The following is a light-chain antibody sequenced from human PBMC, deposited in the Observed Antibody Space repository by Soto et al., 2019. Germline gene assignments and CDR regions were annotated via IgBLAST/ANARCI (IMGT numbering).Light chain of an antibody. CDR2: DAS. Sequence: AIQLTQSPSSLSASVGDRVTITCRASQGISSALAWYQQKPGKAPKLLIYDASSLESGVPSRFSGSVSGTDFTLTISSLQPEDFATYYCQQFNSYLHTFGQGTKLEIK. CDR1: QGISSA. V-gene: IGKV1-13*02. CDR3: QQFNSYLHT. J-gene: IGKJ2*01.